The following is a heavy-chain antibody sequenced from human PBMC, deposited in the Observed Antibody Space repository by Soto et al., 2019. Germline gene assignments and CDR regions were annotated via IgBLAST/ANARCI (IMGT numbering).Heavy chain of an antibody. CDR1: GYTFISHG. V-gene: IGHV1-18*04. J-gene: IGHJ6*02. Sequence: QVQWVQSGVEVKKPGASVKVSGKASGYTFISHGISWLRQAPGQGFEWMGWIGGKNGNTNYAQKLQGRVTLTTDTSTSTAYMELRSLRSDDTAVYYCARVSSSIVVVPDYGMDVWGQGTTVTVSS. CDR2: IGGKNGNT. D-gene: IGHD2-15*01. CDR3: ARVSSSIVVVPDYGMDV.